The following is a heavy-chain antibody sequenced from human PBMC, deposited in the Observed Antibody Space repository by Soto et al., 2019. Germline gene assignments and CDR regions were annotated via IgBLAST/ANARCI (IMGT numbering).Heavy chain of an antibody. J-gene: IGHJ4*02. V-gene: IGHV3-74*01. CDR3: VRGSLVSSSWYVDS. CDR2: IDGDGSST. D-gene: IGHD6-13*01. CDR1: GFTFSGYW. Sequence: EVQLVESGGYLVEPAGSLRLSCAASGFTFSGYWMHWVRQAPGKGLEWVSRIDGDGSSTSYADYVKGRFTISRDNAKDTLYLQLNSLRVEDTAVYYCVRGSLVSSSWYVDSWGQGTLVTVSS.